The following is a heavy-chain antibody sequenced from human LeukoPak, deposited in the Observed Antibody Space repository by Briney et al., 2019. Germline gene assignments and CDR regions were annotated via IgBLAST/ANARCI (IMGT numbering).Heavy chain of an antibody. J-gene: IGHJ3*02. CDR1: GYKFVSQW. V-gene: IGHV5-51*01. D-gene: IGHD3-22*01. Sequence: PGESLKISCQASGYKFVSQWIGWVRQRPGKGLEWMGIIYPDDSDTRYSPSFQGQVTISADKSINTAYLQWSSLKASDTAMYYCARNPAPYDSSGWGAFDIWGQGTMVTVSS. CDR3: ARNPAPYDSSGWGAFDI. CDR2: IYPDDSDT.